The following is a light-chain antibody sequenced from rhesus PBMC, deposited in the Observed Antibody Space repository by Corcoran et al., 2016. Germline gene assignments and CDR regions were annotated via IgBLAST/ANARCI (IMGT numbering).Light chain of an antibody. CDR1: QVISCY. Sequence: DIQMTQSPSSLSASVGDRVTITCRASQVISCYLAWYQQNPVKAPKLLIYAAYTVQSGVPSRFSGSGAGTDFTLTISSLQPEDFATYYCQQHNSYPLTFGGRTKVELK. V-gene: IGKV1-25*01. CDR3: QQHNSYPLT. J-gene: IGKJ4*01. CDR2: AAY.